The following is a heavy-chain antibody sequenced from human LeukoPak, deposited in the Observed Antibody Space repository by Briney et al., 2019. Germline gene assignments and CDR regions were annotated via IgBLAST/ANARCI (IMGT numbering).Heavy chain of an antibody. D-gene: IGHD3-16*01. CDR1: GLTFSSYA. Sequence: PGGSLRLSCAASGLTFSSYAMSWVRQAPGKGLEWVWAISGSGGSTYYPDPVKGRFTISRDNSKKTLYMNMNSLRVEDTAVDYCAIGPGGGIRYYFDYWGQGTLVTVSS. CDR3: AIGPGGGIRYYFDY. CDR2: ISGSGGST. J-gene: IGHJ4*02. V-gene: IGHV3-23*01.